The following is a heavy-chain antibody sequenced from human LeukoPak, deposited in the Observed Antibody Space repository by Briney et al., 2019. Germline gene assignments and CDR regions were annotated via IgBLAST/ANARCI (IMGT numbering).Heavy chain of an antibody. CDR1: GFTFSSYS. Sequence: PGGSLRLSCAASGFTFSSYSMNWVRQAPGKWLEWVSSISSSSSYIYYADSMKGRFTISRDNAKNSLYLQMNSLRADDTAVYYCARETYCSGGSCYKGNAFDIWGQGTMVTVSS. D-gene: IGHD2-15*01. CDR3: ARETYCSGGSCYKGNAFDI. V-gene: IGHV3-21*01. CDR2: ISSSSSYI. J-gene: IGHJ3*02.